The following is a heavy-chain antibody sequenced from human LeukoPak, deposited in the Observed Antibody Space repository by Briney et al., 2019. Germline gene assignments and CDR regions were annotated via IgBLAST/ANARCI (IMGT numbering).Heavy chain of an antibody. CDR1: GFKFDDYA. J-gene: IGHJ4*01. CDR2: IRYNSAVK. CDR3: AKSHGESELLDY. V-gene: IGHV3-9*01. Sequence: GRSLRLSCAASGFKFDDYAMHWVRQSPGKGLEWVAGIRYNSAVKVYADSVKGRFTISRDNANNSLFLQMDSLTSEDTALYFCAKSHGESELLDYWGHGTLVTVSS. D-gene: IGHD1-14*01.